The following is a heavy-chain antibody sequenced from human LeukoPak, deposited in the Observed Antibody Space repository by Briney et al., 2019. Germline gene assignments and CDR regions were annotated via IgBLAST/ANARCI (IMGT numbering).Heavy chain of an antibody. Sequence: GGSLRLSCAASGFTFSSYAMHWVRQAPGKGLEWVAVISYDGSNKYYADSVKGRFTISRDNSKNTLYLQMNSLRAEDTAVYYCAKEKTPLAVAGTWDYWGQGTLVTVSS. CDR2: ISYDGSNK. D-gene: IGHD6-19*01. J-gene: IGHJ4*02. CDR3: AKEKTPLAVAGTWDY. CDR1: GFTFSSYA. V-gene: IGHV3-30-3*01.